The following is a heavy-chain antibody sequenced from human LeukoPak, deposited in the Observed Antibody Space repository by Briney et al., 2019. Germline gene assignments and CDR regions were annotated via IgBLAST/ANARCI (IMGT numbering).Heavy chain of an antibody. CDR1: GGSINSSRYY. J-gene: IGHJ4*02. CDR2: FYYSGSS. V-gene: IGHV4-39*01. D-gene: IGHD1-1*01. CDR3: ASGFWQQLGRVFDY. Sequence: PSETLSLTCSVSGGSINSSRYYWGWIRQPPGEGLEWIGSFYYSGSSFYKASLKSRVTISADTSKSQFSLKLSSVTAADTAVYYCASGFWQQLGRVFDYWGQGTLVTVSS.